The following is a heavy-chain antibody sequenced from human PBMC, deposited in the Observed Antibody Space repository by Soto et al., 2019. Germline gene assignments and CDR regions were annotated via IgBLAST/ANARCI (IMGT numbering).Heavy chain of an antibody. CDR1: GFTFTRYS. CDR3: ARESEDLTSNFDY. Sequence: GGLRLSCAASGFTFTRYSMNRVRQAPGKGLEWVSSISSTTNYIYYGDSMKGRFTISRDNAKNSLYLEMNSLRAEDTAVYYCARESEDLTSNFDYWGQGTLVTVSS. V-gene: IGHV3-21*06. CDR2: ISSTTNYI. J-gene: IGHJ4*02.